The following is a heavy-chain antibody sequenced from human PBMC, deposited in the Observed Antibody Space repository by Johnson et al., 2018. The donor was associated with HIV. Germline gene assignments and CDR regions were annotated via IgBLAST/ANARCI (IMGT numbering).Heavy chain of an antibody. CDR2: ISGSGNI. J-gene: IGHJ3*02. CDR1: GFTVSTKY. V-gene: IGHV3-69-1*01. D-gene: IGHD3-22*01. Sequence: VLLVESGGGLVQPGGSQRLSCAASGFTVSTKYMTWVRQAPGKGLEWVAVISGSGNIDYADSVKGRFTISRDNAKNSLYLQMNSLRAEDTALYYCARGFGNSGYYYGRFGAFDIWGQGTMVTVSS. CDR3: ARGFGNSGYYYGRFGAFDI.